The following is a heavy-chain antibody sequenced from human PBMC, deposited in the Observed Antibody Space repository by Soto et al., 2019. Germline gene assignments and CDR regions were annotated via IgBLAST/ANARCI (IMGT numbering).Heavy chain of an antibody. Sequence: QVQLVQSGAEVKKPGASVKVSCKASGYTFTNYGISWVRQAPGQGLEWMGWISAYNGNINYAQKLQGRVTMTTDTSTSTAYMELRSLRSDDTAMYYCASPYCGGNCSSNLPFDYYYCGMDVWGQGTTVTVSS. D-gene: IGHD2-21*02. J-gene: IGHJ6*02. CDR2: ISAYNGNI. V-gene: IGHV1-18*01. CDR1: GYTFTNYG. CDR3: ASPYCGGNCSSNLPFDYYYCGMDV.